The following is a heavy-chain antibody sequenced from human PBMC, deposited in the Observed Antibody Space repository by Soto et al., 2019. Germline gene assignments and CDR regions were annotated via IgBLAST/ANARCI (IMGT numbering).Heavy chain of an antibody. CDR3: ASNRYSSGWYYY. CDR1: GGSMTGYY. CDR2: INHSGST. D-gene: IGHD6-19*01. V-gene: IGHV4-34*01. Sequence: SETLSLTCTVSGGSMTGYYWSWIRQPPGKGLEWIGEINHSGSTNYNPSLKSRVTISVDTSKNQFSLKLSSVTAADTAVYYCASNRYSSGWYYYWGQGTLVTVSS. J-gene: IGHJ4*02.